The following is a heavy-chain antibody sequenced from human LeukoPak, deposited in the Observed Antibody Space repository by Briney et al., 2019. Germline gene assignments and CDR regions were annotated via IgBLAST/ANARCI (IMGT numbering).Heavy chain of an antibody. CDR1: GFTFSSYS. V-gene: IGHV3-21*01. J-gene: IGHJ4*02. CDR2: ISSSSSYI. Sequence: GGSLRLSCAASGFTFSSYSMNWVRQAPGKGLEWVSSISSSSSYIYYADSVKGRSTISRDNAKNSLYLQMNSLRAEDTAVYYCAAGVAVAGTFYWGQGTLVTVSS. CDR3: AAGVAVAGTFY. D-gene: IGHD6-19*01.